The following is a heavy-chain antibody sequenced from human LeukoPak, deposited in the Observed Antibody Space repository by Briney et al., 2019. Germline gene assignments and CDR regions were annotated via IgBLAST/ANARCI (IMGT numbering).Heavy chain of an antibody. V-gene: IGHV3-30*02. Sequence: PGGSLRLSCAASGFTFSSYGMHWVRQAPGKGLEWLAFIRYDGSNKYYADSVKGRFTISRDNSKNTLYLQMNSLKTEDTAVYYCTTSPDSSSPAWGQGTLVTVSS. J-gene: IGHJ5*02. CDR3: TTSPDSSSPA. CDR1: GFTFSSYG. CDR2: IRYDGSNK. D-gene: IGHD6-13*01.